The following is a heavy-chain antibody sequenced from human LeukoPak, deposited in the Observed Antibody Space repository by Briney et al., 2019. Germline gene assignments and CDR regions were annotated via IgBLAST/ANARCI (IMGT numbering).Heavy chain of an antibody. J-gene: IGHJ4*02. D-gene: IGHD5-24*01. CDR2: INPSGGTT. CDR3: ARDAYNYYYSDY. V-gene: IGHV1-46*01. Sequence: ASVKVSCKASGYTLTNSYMHWVRQAPGQGLEWIGLINPSGGTTTYAQKFQGRVTMTRDTSTSTVYMELSSLRSEDTAVYYCARDAYNYYYSDYWGQGTLVTVSS. CDR1: GYTLTNSY.